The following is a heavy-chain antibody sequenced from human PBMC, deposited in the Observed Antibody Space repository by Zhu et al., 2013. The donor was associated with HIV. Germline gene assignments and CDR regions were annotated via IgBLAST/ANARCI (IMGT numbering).Heavy chain of an antibody. CDR3: ARERRIQIVGASDDAFDI. V-gene: IGHV4-39*07. Sequence: QVQLQESGPGLVKPSETLSLTCTVSGGSISSSSYYWGWIRQPPGKGLEWIGSIYYSGSTYYNPSLKSRVTISVDTSKNQFSLKLSSVTAADTAVYYCARERRIQIVGASDDAFDIWGQGTMVTVSS. CDR2: IYYSGST. J-gene: IGHJ3*02. D-gene: IGHD1-26*01. CDR1: GGSISSSSYY.